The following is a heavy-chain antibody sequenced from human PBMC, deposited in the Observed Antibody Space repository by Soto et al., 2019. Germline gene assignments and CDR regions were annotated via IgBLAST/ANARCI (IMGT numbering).Heavy chain of an antibody. CDR1: GFTFSSYA. V-gene: IGHV3-30-3*01. Sequence: QVQLVESGGGVVQPGRSLRLSCAASGFTFSSYAMHWVRQAPGKGLEWVAVISYDGSNKYYADSVKGRFTISRDNSKNPLELQKNRLRAEETAVYYCAREYYDILTGYYNPVEYFDYWGQGTLVTVSS. CDR2: ISYDGSNK. CDR3: AREYYDILTGYYNPVEYFDY. D-gene: IGHD3-9*01. J-gene: IGHJ4*02.